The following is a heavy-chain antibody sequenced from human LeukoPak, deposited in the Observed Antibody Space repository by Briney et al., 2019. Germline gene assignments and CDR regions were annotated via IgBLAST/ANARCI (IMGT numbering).Heavy chain of an antibody. V-gene: IGHV3-11*06. CDR2: ISSSSSYT. CDR1: GFTFSDYY. D-gene: IGHD3-22*01. Sequence: GGSLRLSCAASGFTFSDYYMSWIRQAPGKGLEWVSYISSSSSYTNYADSVKGRFTISRDNAKNSLYLQKNSLRAEDTAVYYCARDYYDSSGYYHLSDWGQGTLVTVSS. CDR3: ARDYYDSSGYYHLSD. J-gene: IGHJ4*02.